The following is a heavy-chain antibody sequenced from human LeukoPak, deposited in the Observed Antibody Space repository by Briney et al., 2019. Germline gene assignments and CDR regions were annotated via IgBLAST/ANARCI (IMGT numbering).Heavy chain of an antibody. CDR3: ARRAGGYSHPYDY. V-gene: IGHV4-39*01. J-gene: IGHJ4*02. CDR2: VHYSGST. D-gene: IGHD4-23*01. Sequence: PSETLSLTCSVSGGSISSSSYFWGWIRQPPGKGLEWIASVHYSGSTYYNPSLKSRVTISVDTSKNQFSLKLSSVTAADTAVYFCARRAGGYSHPYDYWGQGILVTVSS. CDR1: GGSISSSSYF.